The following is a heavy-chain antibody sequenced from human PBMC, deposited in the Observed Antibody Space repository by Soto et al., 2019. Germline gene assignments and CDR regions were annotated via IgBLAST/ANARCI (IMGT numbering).Heavy chain of an antibody. CDR1: GGSSSGYY. CDR2: INHSGST. J-gene: IGHJ5*02. D-gene: IGHD6-13*01. V-gene: IGHV4-34*01. CDR3: ARGRIAAAGTEAAVNWFDP. Sequence: PSETLSLTCAVYGGSSSGYYWSWIRQPPGKGLEWIGEINHSGSTNYNPSLKSRVTISVDTSKNQFSLKLSSVTAADTAVYYCARGRIAAAGTEAAVNWFDPWGQGTLVTVSS.